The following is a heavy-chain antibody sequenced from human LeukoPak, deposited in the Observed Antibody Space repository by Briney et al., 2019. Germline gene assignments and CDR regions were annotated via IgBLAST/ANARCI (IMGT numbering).Heavy chain of an antibody. V-gene: IGHV4-59*11. Sequence: PSETRSLTCTVSGGSISSHYWSWIRQPPGKGLEWIGYIYYSGSTNYNPSLKSRVTISVDTSKNQVSLKLTSVTAADTAVYYCARGPSTVTNYWGQGTLVTVSS. D-gene: IGHD4-17*01. CDR2: IYYSGST. CDR1: GGSISSHY. CDR3: ARGPSTVTNY. J-gene: IGHJ4*02.